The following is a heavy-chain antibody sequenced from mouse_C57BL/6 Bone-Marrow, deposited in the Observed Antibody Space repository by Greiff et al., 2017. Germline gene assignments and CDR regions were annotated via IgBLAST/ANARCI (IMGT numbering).Heavy chain of an antibody. CDR2: ISNLAYSI. CDR3: ARQRNYYWYFDV. J-gene: IGHJ1*03. V-gene: IGHV5-15*01. CDR1: GFTFSDYG. Sequence: EVKLVESGGGLVQPGGSLKLSCAASGFTFSDYGMAWVRQAPRQGPEWVAFISNLAYSIYYADTVTGRFTIARENAKNTLYLEMSSLRSEDTAMYYCARQRNYYWYFDVWGTGTTVTVSS.